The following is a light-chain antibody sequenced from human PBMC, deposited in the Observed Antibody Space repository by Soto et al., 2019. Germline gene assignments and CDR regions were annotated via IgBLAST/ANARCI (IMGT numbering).Light chain of an antibody. CDR1: SSDVGSYNL. CDR3: CSYAGSSTSL. Sequence: QSALTQPASVSGSPGQSITISCTGTSSDVGSYNLVSWYQQHPGKAPKLMIYEGSKRPSGVSNRFSGSKSGNTASLTISGLQAEDEAHYYCCSYAGSSTSLFGGGTKVTVL. CDR2: EGS. J-gene: IGLJ2*01. V-gene: IGLV2-23*01.